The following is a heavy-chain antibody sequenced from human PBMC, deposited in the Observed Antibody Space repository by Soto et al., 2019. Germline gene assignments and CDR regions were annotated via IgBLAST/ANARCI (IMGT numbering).Heavy chain of an antibody. CDR1: GFTFSTYG. CDR2: ISDDGSKK. Sequence: QVQLVESGGGVAQPGRSLRLSCAASGFTFSTYGMHWVRQAPGKGMEWVAVISDDGSKKNYVDSVKGRFTISRDNSKNTLYLQMNSLRAEDTAVYYCAKDREGKNYYGMDVWGQETTVTVAS. D-gene: IGHD1-26*01. J-gene: IGHJ6*02. CDR3: AKDREGKNYYGMDV. V-gene: IGHV3-30*18.